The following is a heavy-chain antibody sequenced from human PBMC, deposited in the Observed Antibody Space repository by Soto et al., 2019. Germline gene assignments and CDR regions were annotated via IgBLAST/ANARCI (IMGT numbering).Heavy chain of an antibody. J-gene: IGHJ4*02. V-gene: IGHV3-30*18. D-gene: IGHD2-2*01. CDR3: AKDRGGHRPDNSCYFLADY. Sequence: VQLVESGGGVVQPGKSLRLSCETSGVTFKVSGMYWVRQAPGTGLECVAVISHDVNTHYYADSLKGQFTISIYNFKNNLYLLINSLRHDDSSTYYCAKDRGGHRPDNSCYFLADYWGQRALVTVSS. CDR2: ISHDVNTH. CDR1: GVTFKVSG.